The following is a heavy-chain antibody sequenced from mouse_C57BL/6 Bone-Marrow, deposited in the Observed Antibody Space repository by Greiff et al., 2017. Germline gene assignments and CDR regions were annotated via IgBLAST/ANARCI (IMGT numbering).Heavy chain of an antibody. Sequence: VKLVESGPELVKPGASVKISCKASGYAFSSSWMNWVKQRPGKGLEWIGRIYPGDGDTNYNGKFKGKATLTADKSSSTAYMQLSSLTSEDSAVYFCARWDGYYAMDYWGQGTSVTVSS. D-gene: IGHD2-3*01. CDR2: IYPGDGDT. CDR1: GYAFSSSW. J-gene: IGHJ4*01. V-gene: IGHV1-82*01. CDR3: ARWDGYYAMDY.